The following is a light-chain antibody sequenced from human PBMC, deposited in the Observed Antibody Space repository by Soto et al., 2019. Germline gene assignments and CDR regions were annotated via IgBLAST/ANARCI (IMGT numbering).Light chain of an antibody. CDR2: GAS. CDR1: QSISSSY. Sequence: EIVLTQSPGTLSLSPGERATLSCRASQSISSSYLSWYQQKPGQAPRLLIYGASSRATGIPDRFSGSGSGTDFTLTISRLEPEDFAVYYCQQYGSSQSPITFGQGTRLEI. V-gene: IGKV3-20*01. CDR3: QQYGSSQSPIT. J-gene: IGKJ5*01.